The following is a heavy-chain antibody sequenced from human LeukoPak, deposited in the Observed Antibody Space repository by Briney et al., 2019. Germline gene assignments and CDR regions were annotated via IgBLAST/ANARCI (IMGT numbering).Heavy chain of an antibody. CDR3: ARGSRIQLWLSNWFDP. D-gene: IGHD5-18*01. CDR1: GGSISSGDYY. CDR2: IYYSGNT. V-gene: IGHV4-31*03. Sequence: SETLSLTCTVSGGSISSGDYYWSRIRQHPGKGLEWIGYIYYSGNTYYNPSLRSRVTMSLDTSKNQFSLNLSSVTAADTAVYYCARGSRIQLWLSNWFDPWGQGTLVTVSS. J-gene: IGHJ5*02.